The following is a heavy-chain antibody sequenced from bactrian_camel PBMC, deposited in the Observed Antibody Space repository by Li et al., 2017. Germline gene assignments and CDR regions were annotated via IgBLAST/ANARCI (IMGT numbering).Heavy chain of an antibody. Sequence: QVQLVESGGGLVQPGGSLRLSCAASGRIYTGYCMGWYRQAPGKEREFVSVIDSDASTRYADSVKGRFTISQDNAKNTVYLQMNSLKPEDTAMYYCKTGLSAIQSLGVCRRMMPYNYWGQGTQVTVS. CDR3: KTGLSAIQSLGVCRRMMPYNY. D-gene: IGHD1*01. CDR2: IDSDAST. CDR1: GRIYTGYC. V-gene: IGHV3S53*01. J-gene: IGHJ4*01.